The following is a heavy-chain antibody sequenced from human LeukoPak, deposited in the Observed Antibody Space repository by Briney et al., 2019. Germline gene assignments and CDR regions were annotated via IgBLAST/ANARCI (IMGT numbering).Heavy chain of an antibody. D-gene: IGHD3-10*01. CDR3: ARDLFTGYYGSGSS. CDR1: GFTFSSYA. V-gene: IGHV3-30-3*01. CDR2: ISYDGSNK. Sequence: ERSLRLSCAASGFTFSSYAMHWVRQAPGKGLEWVAVISYDGSNKYYADSVKGRFTISRDNSKNTLYLQMNSLRAEDTAVYYCARDLFTGYYGSGSSWGQGTLVTVSS. J-gene: IGHJ5*02.